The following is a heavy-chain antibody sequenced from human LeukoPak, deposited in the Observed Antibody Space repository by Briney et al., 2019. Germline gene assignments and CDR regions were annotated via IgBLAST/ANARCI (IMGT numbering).Heavy chain of an antibody. CDR3: ARGPLLWFGENAFEI. CDR2: INPNSGST. J-gene: IGHJ3*02. V-gene: IGHV1-2*02. CDR1: GYTFTSYY. D-gene: IGHD3-10*01. Sequence: ASVKVSCKASGYTFTSYYMHWVRQAPGQGLEWMGWINPNSGSTSYAQKFQGRVTMTRDTSISTAYMELSRLRSEDTAVYYCARGPLLWFGENAFEIWGQGTMVTVSS.